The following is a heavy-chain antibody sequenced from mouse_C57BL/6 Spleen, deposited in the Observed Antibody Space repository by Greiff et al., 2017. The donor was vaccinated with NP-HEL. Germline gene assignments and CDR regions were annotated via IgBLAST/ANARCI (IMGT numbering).Heavy chain of an antibody. CDR1: GFNIKDDY. CDR2: IDPEDGET. Sequence: VQLKESGAELVKPGASVKLSCTASGFNIKDDYMHWVKQRTEQGLEWIGRIDPEDGETKYAPKFQGKATITADTSSNTAYLQLSSLTSEDTAVYYCASYYYGSSPFAYWGQGTLVTVSA. V-gene: IGHV14-2*01. D-gene: IGHD1-1*01. J-gene: IGHJ3*01. CDR3: ASYYYGSSPFAY.